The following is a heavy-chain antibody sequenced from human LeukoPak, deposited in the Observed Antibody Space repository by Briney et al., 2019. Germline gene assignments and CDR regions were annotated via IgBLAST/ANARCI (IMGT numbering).Heavy chain of an antibody. CDR1: GYTFTSYD. D-gene: IGHD3-16*02. CDR2: MNPNSGNT. J-gene: IGHJ4*02. V-gene: IGHV1-8*01. Sequence: GASVKVSCKASGYTFTSYDINWVRQATGQGLEWMGWMNPNSGNTGYAQKFQGRVTMTRNTSISTAYMELSSLRSEDTAVYYCARAPSALDTYYDYVWGSYRSDDYWGQGTLVTVSS. CDR3: ARAPSALDTYYDYVWGSYRSDDY.